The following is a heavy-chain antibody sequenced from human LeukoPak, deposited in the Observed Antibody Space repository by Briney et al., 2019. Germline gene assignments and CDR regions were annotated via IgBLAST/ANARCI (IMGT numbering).Heavy chain of an antibody. V-gene: IGHV3-74*01. CDR3: ARGAGLDCSRTSCYVIDV. D-gene: IGHD2-2*01. CDR1: GFTFSSYW. Sequence: GGSLRLSCAASGFTFSSYWMHWVRQAPGKGLVWVSRIKTDGTSTNYADSVKGRFTISRDNAKNTLYLQMNSLRAEDTALYYCARGAGLDCSRTSCYVIDVWGRGTMVTVSS. CDR2: IKTDGTST. J-gene: IGHJ3*01.